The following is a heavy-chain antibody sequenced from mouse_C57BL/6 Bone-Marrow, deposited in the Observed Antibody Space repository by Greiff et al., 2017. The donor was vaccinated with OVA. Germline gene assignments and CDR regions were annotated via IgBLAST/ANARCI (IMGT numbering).Heavy chain of an antibody. D-gene: IGHD4-1*01. V-gene: IGHV5-15*01. CDR3: ARRRNWDWYFDV. CDR2: ISNLAYSI. J-gene: IGHJ1*03. Sequence: EVNVVESGGGLVQPGGSLKLSCAASGFTFSDYGMAWVRQAPRKGPEWVAFISNLAYSIYYADTVTGRFTISRENAKNTLYLEMSSLRSEDTAMYYCARRRNWDWYFDVWGTGTTVTVSS. CDR1: GFTFSDYG.